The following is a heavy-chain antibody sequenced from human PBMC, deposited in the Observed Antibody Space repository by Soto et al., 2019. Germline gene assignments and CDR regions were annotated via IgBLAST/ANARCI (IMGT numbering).Heavy chain of an antibody. CDR1: GYTFSGYY. CDR3: ARSLTEGYCTITGCYTRPLYGMDV. D-gene: IGHD2-2*02. V-gene: IGHV1-2*02. Sequence: QEQLVQSGAEVKKPGASVKVSCKASGYTFSGYYIHWLRQAPGQGLEWMGWINPNSGGTNYAQKYQGRVTVTRDTLTSTADMELSRLTSADTAVYYCARSLTEGYCTITGCYTRPLYGMDVWGQGTTVTVSS. J-gene: IGHJ6*02. CDR2: INPNSGGT.